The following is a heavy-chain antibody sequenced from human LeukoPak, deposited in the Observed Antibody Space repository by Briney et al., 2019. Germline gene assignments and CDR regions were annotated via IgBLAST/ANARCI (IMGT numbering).Heavy chain of an antibody. V-gene: IGHV3-48*02. CDR3: ARDRSRDFDY. D-gene: IGHD3-10*01. CDR2: ISSSNTI. J-gene: IGHJ4*02. Sequence: GGSLRLSCAASGFIFSTYSMNWVRQAPGKGLEWVSYISSSNTIYADSVKGRFTISRDNAKNSLSLQMNSLRDEDTAVYYCARDRSRDFDYWGQGTLVTVSP. CDR1: GFIFSTYS.